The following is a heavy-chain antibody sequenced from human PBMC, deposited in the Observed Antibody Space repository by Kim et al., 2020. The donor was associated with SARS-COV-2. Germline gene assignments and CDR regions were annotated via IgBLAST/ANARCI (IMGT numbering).Heavy chain of an antibody. CDR3: ARLTVLPAATSYYYGMDV. CDR2: IDSSDSYT. V-gene: IGHV5-10-1*01. J-gene: IGHJ6*02. CDR1: GYSFTSYW. D-gene: IGHD2-2*01. Sequence: GESLKISCKGSGYSFTSYWISWVRQMPGKGLEWMGRIDSSDSYTNYSPSFQGHVTISADKSISTAYLQWSSLKASDTAMYYCARLTVLPAATSYYYGMDVWGQGTKVTVSS.